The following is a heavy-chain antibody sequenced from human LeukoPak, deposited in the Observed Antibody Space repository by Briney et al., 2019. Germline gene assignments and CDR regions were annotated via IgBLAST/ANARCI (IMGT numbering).Heavy chain of an antibody. J-gene: IGHJ4*02. CDR3: AKDAKYVFFDY. D-gene: IGHD4/OR15-4a*01. Sequence: GGSLRLSCAASGFTFSSYVMSWVCQAPGKGLEWVSAISGSGGSTYYADSVKGRFTVSRDNSKNTLYLQMNSLRAEDTAVYYCAKDAKYVFFDYWGQGTLVTVSS. V-gene: IGHV3-23*01. CDR2: ISGSGGST. CDR1: GFTFSSYV.